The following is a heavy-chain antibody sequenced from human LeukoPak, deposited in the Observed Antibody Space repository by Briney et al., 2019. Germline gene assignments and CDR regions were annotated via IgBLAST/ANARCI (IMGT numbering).Heavy chain of an antibody. CDR2: ISWNSGSI. V-gene: IGHV3-9*01. CDR1: GFTFDDYA. CDR3: AKDNSNYRYFDY. D-gene: IGHD4-11*01. Sequence: PGRSLRLSCAASGFTFDDYAMHWVQQAPGKGLEWVSGISWNSGSIGYADSVKGRFTISRDNAKNSLYLQMNSLRAEDTALYYCAKDNSNYRYFDYWGQGTLVTVSS. J-gene: IGHJ4*02.